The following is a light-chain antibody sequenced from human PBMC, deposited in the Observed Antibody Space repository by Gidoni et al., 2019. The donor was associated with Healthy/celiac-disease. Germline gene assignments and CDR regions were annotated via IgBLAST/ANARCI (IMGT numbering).Light chain of an antibody. CDR1: QRVSSY. CDR2: DAS. Sequence: PGERATLSCRASQRVSSYLAWYQQKPGQAPRLLIYDASNRATGIPARFSGSGSGTDVTLTISSLEPEDFAVYYCQQRSNWPPYTFGQGTKLEIK. CDR3: QQRSNWPPYT. V-gene: IGKV3-11*01. J-gene: IGKJ2*01.